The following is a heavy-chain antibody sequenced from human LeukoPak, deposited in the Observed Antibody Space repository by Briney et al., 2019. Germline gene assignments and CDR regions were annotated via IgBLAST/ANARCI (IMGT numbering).Heavy chain of an antibody. Sequence: GGSLRLSCAASGFTFSSYAMNWVRQAPGRGLEWVSAISGGGGTTYYADSVKGRFTISRDNSKNTLFLQMNSLRAEDTAVYYCAKDREGLSSGYDLEYFDYWGQGTLVTVSS. V-gene: IGHV3-23*01. CDR1: GFTFSSYA. J-gene: IGHJ4*02. D-gene: IGHD5-12*01. CDR3: AKDREGLSSGYDLEYFDY. CDR2: ISGGGGTT.